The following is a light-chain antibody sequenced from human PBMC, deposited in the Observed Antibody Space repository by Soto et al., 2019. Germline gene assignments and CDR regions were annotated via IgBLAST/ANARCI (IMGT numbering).Light chain of an antibody. V-gene: IGKV1-5*03. CDR1: QSVSGW. J-gene: IGKJ4*01. CDR2: KAS. CDR3: QQYDTYPLT. Sequence: DIQMTQSPSTLSASVGDRVTITCRASQSVSGWVAWYQQRPGKAPNLLIYKASTLERGVPSRFSGSGSGTEFTLTISALHPDDFATYYCQQYDTYPLTFGGGTKVDIK.